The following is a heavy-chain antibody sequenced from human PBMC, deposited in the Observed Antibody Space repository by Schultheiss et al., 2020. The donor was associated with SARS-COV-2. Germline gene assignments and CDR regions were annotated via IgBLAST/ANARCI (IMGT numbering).Heavy chain of an antibody. V-gene: IGHV4-59*08. J-gene: IGHJ6*02. CDR1: GGSFSGYY. Sequence: SETLSLTCAVYGGSFSGYYWSWIRQPPGKGLEWIGYIYYSGSTNYNPSLKSRVTISVDTSKNQFSLRLNSVTAADTAVYYCARGGLSYGMDVWGQGTTVTVSS. CDR3: ARGGLSYGMDV. CDR2: IYYSGST. D-gene: IGHD3-16*01.